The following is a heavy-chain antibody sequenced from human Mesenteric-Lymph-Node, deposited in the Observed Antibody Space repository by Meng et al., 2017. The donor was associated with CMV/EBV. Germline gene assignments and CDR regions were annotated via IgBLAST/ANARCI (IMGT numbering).Heavy chain of an antibody. CDR1: GFTVSSNY. Sequence: GESLKISCAASGFTVSSNYMSWVRQAPGKGLEWVSVIYSGGSTYYADSVKGRFTISRDNSKNTLYLQMNSLRAEDTAVYYCAREAGHRDWFDPWGQGTLVTVSS. V-gene: IGHV3-53*01. CDR2: IYSGGST. CDR3: AREAGHRDWFDP. D-gene: IGHD1-14*01. J-gene: IGHJ5*02.